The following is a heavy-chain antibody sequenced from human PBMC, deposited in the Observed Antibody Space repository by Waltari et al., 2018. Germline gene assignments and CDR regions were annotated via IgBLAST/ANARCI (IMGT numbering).Heavy chain of an antibody. Sequence: QVQLVESGGGLVKPGGSLRLSCAASGFTFSDHYMSWIGQPPGKGLEWVSYIGKSGGTIYYADSVKCRFTISRDNAKNSLYLQMNSLKAEDTAVYYCARGAYCDGDCSSWDYWGQGTLVTVSS. J-gene: IGHJ4*02. D-gene: IGHD2-21*01. CDR1: GFTFSDHY. CDR2: IGKSGGTI. CDR3: ARGAYCDGDCSSWDY. V-gene: IGHV3-11*04.